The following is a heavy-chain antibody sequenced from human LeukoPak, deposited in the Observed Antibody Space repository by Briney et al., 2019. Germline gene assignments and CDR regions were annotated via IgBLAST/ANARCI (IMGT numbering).Heavy chain of an antibody. Sequence: GRSLRLSCAASGFTFSNHGMHWVRQAPGKGLEWVADISYDGSNRYYADSVKGRFTISRDNSKNTLYLQMNSLRVEDTAVYYCAKNDEDQWLRSAFDIWGQGTMVTISS. CDR2: ISYDGSNR. CDR1: GFTFSNHG. J-gene: IGHJ3*02. D-gene: IGHD6-19*01. CDR3: AKNDEDQWLRSAFDI. V-gene: IGHV3-30*18.